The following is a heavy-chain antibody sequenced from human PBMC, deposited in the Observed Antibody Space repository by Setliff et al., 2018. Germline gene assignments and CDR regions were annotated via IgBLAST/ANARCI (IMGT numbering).Heavy chain of an antibody. Sequence: GGSLRLSCAASGFTFSSYSMNWVRQAPGKGLEWVSSISSSSSYIYYADSVKGRFTISRDNAESSLYLQMNSLRAEDTAVYYCARDPGLLWFGESSGYNWFDPWGQGTLVTVSS. D-gene: IGHD3-10*01. J-gene: IGHJ5*02. CDR2: ISSSSSYI. V-gene: IGHV3-21*01. CDR3: ARDPGLLWFGESSGYNWFDP. CDR1: GFTFSSYS.